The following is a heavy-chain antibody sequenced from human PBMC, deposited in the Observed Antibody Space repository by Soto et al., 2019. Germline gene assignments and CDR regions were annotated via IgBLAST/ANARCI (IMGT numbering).Heavy chain of an antibody. V-gene: IGHV4-39*01. CDR1: GASISTYY. D-gene: IGHD2-15*01. J-gene: IGHJ4*02. Sequence: SETLSLTCTVSGASISTYYWGWIRQPPGKGLEWIGSIYYSGSTYYNPSLKSRVTISVDTSKNQFSLKLSSVTAADTAVYYCARHTPAISISDHWGQGTLVTVS. CDR3: ARHTPAISISDH. CDR2: IYYSGST.